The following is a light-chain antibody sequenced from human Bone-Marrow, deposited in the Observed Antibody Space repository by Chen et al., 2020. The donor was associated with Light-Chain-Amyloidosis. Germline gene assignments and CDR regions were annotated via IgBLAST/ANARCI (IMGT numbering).Light chain of an antibody. CDR2: DVD. J-gene: IGLJ1*01. CDR3: SSYTGADNLFV. Sequence: QSALTQPRSVSGSPGQTVTISCTGTSSDVGASTYVSWYQQPSGEAPKFLIYDVDKRPSGVPDRFSGSKSGNTASLTISGLQPEDDADYYCSSYTGADNLFVFGSGTSVTVL. CDR1: SSDVGASTY. V-gene: IGLV2-11*01.